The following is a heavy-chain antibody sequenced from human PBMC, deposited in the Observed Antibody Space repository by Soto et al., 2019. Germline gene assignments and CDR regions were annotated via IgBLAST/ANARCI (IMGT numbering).Heavy chain of an antibody. CDR1: GNSFVTYA. D-gene: IGHD3-10*01. Sequence: QVQLVQSGAEVKRPGASVKVSCKSSGNSFVTYASHWLRQAPGQRLQWMGWINVGSGNTKYAQDFQGRVTFTRDTAATTTFMELSSLRSEDAAVYYCARVPPWGDSGSFYIQHYDSWGQGTLVTVSS. V-gene: IGHV1-3*01. J-gene: IGHJ4*02. CDR3: ARVPPWGDSGSFYIQHYDS. CDR2: INVGSGNT.